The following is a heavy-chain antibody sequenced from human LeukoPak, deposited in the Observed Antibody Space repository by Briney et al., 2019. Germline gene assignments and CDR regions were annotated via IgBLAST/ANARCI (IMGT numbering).Heavy chain of an antibody. CDR2: ISGRGASK. J-gene: IGHJ4*02. Sequence: TGGSLRLSCAVSGLTFNNYAMSWVRQAPGKGLEWVSGISGRGASKYYADSVKGQFTISRDNSKNTLYLQMNSLRAEDTAVYYCAKGVVVAPDVTPFDYWGQGTLVTVSS. D-gene: IGHD2-2*01. V-gene: IGHV3-23*01. CDR1: GLTFNNYA. CDR3: AKGVVVAPDVTPFDY.